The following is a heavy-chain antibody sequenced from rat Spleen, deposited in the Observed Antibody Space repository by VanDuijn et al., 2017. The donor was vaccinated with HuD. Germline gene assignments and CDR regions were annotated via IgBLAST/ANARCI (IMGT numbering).Heavy chain of an antibody. CDR1: GFTFNNYW. V-gene: IGHV5-31*01. CDR2: ISYDGRRT. CDR3: ARPHSSLYVMDA. J-gene: IGHJ4*01. Sequence: EVQLVESGGGLVQPGRSLKLSCVASGFTFNNYWMTWIRQAPGKGLEWVATISYDGRRTYYRDSVKGRFTISRDNAKSTLYLQMNSLRSEDTATYYCARPHSSLYVMDAWGQGASVTVSS. D-gene: IGHD1-2*01.